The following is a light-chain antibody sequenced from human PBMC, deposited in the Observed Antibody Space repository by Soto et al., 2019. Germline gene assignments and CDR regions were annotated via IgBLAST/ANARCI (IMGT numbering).Light chain of an antibody. CDR3: HQYGSAPWT. J-gene: IGKJ1*01. V-gene: IGKV3-20*01. CDR2: AAS. Sequence: EIVLTQSPGTLSSSPGERATLSCRASESVSSNYLAWYQQRPGQAPRLLIYAASNRARGIPDRFGGSGSGTDFTLTVSRLEPEDVAVYYCHQYGSAPWTFDQGTKV. CDR1: ESVSSNY.